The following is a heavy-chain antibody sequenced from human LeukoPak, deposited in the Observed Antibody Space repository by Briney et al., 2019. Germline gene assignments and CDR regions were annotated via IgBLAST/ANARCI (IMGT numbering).Heavy chain of an antibody. CDR1: RFTFSDYD. CDR2: ISNSADVR. CDR3: GRAFRTPSWFIGY. D-gene: IGHD3-10*01. V-gene: IGHV3-23*01. J-gene: IGHJ4*02. Sequence: GGSLRLSCAASRFTFSDYDMSWIRQAPGKGLEWVSSISNSADVRYHADTVKGRFTISRDNSKNTLYLQMNSLRAGDTAVYYCGRAFRTPSWFIGYWGQGALVTVSS.